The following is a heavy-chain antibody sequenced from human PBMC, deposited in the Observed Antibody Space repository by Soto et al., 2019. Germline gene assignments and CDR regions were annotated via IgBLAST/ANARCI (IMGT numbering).Heavy chain of an antibody. J-gene: IGHJ2*01. CDR2: IYWDDDK. CDR1: GFSLSTSGVG. CDR3: AHGNGYFDR. V-gene: IGHV2-5*02. Sequence: QITLKESSPTLAKPTQTLTLTCAFSGFSLSTSGVGVGWIRQPPGKALEWLALIYWDDDKRYSPSLKSRLTITKDAAKNQVVLTMSNMDPVDTATSFCAHGNGYFDRWGRGTLVTVSS.